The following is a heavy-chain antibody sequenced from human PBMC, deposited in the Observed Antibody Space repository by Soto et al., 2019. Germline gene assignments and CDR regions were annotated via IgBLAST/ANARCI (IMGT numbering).Heavy chain of an antibody. CDR2: IYSGGST. Sequence: PVGSLRLSCAASGFTVSSNYMSWVRQAPGKGLEWVSVIYSGGSTYYADSVKGRFTISRDNSKNTLYLQMNSLRAEDTAVYYCARELVLTGYSPYTEYYGMDVWGQRPTVTVSS. CDR3: ARELVLTGYSPYTEYYGMDV. V-gene: IGHV3-53*01. D-gene: IGHD3-9*01. J-gene: IGHJ6*02. CDR1: GFTVSSNY.